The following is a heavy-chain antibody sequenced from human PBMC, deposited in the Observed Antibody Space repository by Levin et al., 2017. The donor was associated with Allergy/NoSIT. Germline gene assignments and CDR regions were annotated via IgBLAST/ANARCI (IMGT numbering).Heavy chain of an antibody. CDR3: AKGSTRWVQLLDY. D-gene: IGHD5-24*01. Sequence: SLKISCAASGFTFDDYAMHWVRQAPGKGLEWVSGISWNSGTIGYADSVKGRFTISRDNAKNSLYLQMNSLRAEDTALYYCAKGSTRWVQLLDYWGQGTLVTVSS. CDR1: GFTFDDYA. J-gene: IGHJ4*02. V-gene: IGHV3-9*01. CDR2: ISWNSGTI.